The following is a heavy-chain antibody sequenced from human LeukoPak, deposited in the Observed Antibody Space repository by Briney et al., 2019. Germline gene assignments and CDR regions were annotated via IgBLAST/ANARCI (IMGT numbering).Heavy chain of an antibody. CDR1: GFNFSSYG. CDR3: AKVLYYYDSSPTGGFDI. J-gene: IGHJ6*04. Sequence: GGSLRLSCAASGFNFSSYGMHWVRQAPGKGPEWVAVISYDGSNKYYADSLRSRFTISRDNSKSTLSLQMNSLRAEDTAVYHCAKVLYYYDSSPTGGFDIWGKGTTVTVSS. D-gene: IGHD3-22*01. CDR2: ISYDGSNK. V-gene: IGHV3-30*18.